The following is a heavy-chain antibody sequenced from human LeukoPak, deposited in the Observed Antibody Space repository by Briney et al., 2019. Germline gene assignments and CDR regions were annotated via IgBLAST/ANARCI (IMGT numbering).Heavy chain of an antibody. Sequence: SETLSLTCTVSGGSISSYYWSWIRQPPGKGLECIGYIYDSGSTNYNPSLKSRVTISVDTSKNQFSLNLSSVTAADTAVYYCAGGSGWPHFDYWGQGALVTVSS. J-gene: IGHJ4*02. CDR1: GGSISSYY. V-gene: IGHV4-59*01. CDR2: IYDSGST. CDR3: AGGSGWPHFDY. D-gene: IGHD6-19*01.